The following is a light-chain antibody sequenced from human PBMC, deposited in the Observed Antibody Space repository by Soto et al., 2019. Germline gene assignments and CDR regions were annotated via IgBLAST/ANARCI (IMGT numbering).Light chain of an antibody. CDR1: HSISSW. CDR2: DAS. CDR3: QQSYSTPPT. V-gene: IGKV1-39*01. J-gene: IGKJ1*01. Sequence: DIQMTQSPSTLSASVGDRVTITCRASHSISSWLAWYQQKPGKAPRLLIYDASSLQSGVPSRFSGSGSGTDFTLTISSLQPEDFATYYCQQSYSTPPTFGQGTKVDIK.